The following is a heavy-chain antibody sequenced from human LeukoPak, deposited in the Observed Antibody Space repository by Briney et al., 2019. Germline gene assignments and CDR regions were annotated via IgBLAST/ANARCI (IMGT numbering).Heavy chain of an antibody. D-gene: IGHD6-19*01. Sequence: SETLSLTCAVYGGSFSGYYWSWIRQPPGKGLEWIGYIYYSGSTNYNPSLKSRVTISVDTSKSQFSLKLSSVTAADAAVYYCARGGIAVAPFDYWGQGTLVTVSS. CDR3: ARGGIAVAPFDY. V-gene: IGHV4-59*01. CDR1: GGSFSGYY. J-gene: IGHJ4*02. CDR2: IYYSGST.